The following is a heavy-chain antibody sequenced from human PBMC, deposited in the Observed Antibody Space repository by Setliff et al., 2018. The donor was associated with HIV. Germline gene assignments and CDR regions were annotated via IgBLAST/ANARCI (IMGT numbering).Heavy chain of an antibody. Sequence: ASVKVSCKASDDTFTRFGINWVRQAPGQGLEWMGWIATYSDETSYAQNLQGRVTMTTDTSTNTAYLELRSLRSDDTAVYYCARGDTIFGVVILVEYGMDVWGQGTTVTVSS. CDR3: ARGDTIFGVVILVEYGMDV. CDR2: IATYSDET. D-gene: IGHD3-3*01. V-gene: IGHV1-18*01. CDR1: DDTFTRFG. J-gene: IGHJ6*02.